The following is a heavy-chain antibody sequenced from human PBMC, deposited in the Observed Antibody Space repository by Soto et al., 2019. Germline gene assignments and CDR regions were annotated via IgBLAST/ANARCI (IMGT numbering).Heavy chain of an antibody. Sequence: EVQLVESGGGLVKPGGSLRLSCAASGFTFSNAWMSWVRQAPGKGLEWVGRIKSKTDGGTTDYAAPVKGRFTISRDDSKNTLYLQMNSLKTEDTAVYYCTQGVVRGYGMDVWGQGTTVTVSS. CDR3: TQGVVRGYGMDV. CDR2: IKSKTDGGTT. D-gene: IGHD3-10*01. J-gene: IGHJ6*02. V-gene: IGHV3-15*01. CDR1: GFTFSNAW.